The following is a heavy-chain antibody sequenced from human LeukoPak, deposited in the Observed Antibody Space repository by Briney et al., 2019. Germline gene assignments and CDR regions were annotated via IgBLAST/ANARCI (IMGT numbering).Heavy chain of an antibody. V-gene: IGHV3-23*01. CDR3: AKDYYDSSGYRGYFDY. D-gene: IGHD3-22*01. J-gene: IGHJ4*02. CDR2: ISGSGGST. CDR1: GFTFSSYA. Sequence: PGGSLRLSCAASGFTFSSYAMSWVRQAPGKGLEWVSAISGSGGSTYYADSVKGRFTISRDNSKNTLYLQMNSLRAEDTAVYYCAKDYYDSSGYRGYFDYWGQGTLVTVSS.